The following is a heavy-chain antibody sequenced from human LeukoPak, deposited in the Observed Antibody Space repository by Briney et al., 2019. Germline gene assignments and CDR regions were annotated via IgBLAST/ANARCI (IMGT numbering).Heavy chain of an antibody. D-gene: IGHD3-22*01. CDR3: ARSKLLRKLIWFDL. CDR2: ISSSGSTI. V-gene: IGHV3-11*01. Sequence: PGGSLRLSCAASGFTFSDYYMSWIRQAPGKGLEWVSYISSSGSTIYYADSVKGRFTISRDNAKNSLYLQMNSLRAEDTAVYYCARSKLLRKLIWFDLWGQGTLVTVSS. CDR1: GFTFSDYY. J-gene: IGHJ5*02.